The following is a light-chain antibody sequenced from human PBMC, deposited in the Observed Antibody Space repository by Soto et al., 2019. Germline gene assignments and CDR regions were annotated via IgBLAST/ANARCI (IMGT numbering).Light chain of an antibody. CDR3: QHGYSTPLT. CDR1: QSVSSS. V-gene: IGKV3-11*01. CDR2: DAS. Sequence: EFVLTQSPATLCLSAGESATLSWRVSQSVSSSLVWYQQKPGQAPRLLIYDASNRATGIPARFSGSGSRTDFTLTISSLQPEDFATYFCQHGYSTPLTFGGGTKVDIK. J-gene: IGKJ4*01.